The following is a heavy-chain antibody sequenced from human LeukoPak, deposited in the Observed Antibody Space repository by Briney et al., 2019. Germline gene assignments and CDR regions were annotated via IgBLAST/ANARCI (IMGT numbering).Heavy chain of an antibody. CDR1: GGSFSGYY. CDR3: ARGRWDYVWGSYRPEDY. V-gene: IGHV4-34*01. J-gene: IGHJ4*02. D-gene: IGHD3-16*02. CDR2: INHSGST. Sequence: TPSETLSLTCAVYGGSFSGYYWSWIRQPSGKGLEWIGEINHSGSTNYNPSLKSRVTISVDTSKNQFSLKLSSVTAADTAVYYCARGRWDYVWGSYRPEDYWGQGTLVTVSS.